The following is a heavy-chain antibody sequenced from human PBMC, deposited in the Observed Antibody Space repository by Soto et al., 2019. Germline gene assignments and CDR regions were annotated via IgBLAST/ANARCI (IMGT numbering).Heavy chain of an antibody. CDR3: ATLADFWSGYYPIGNFDY. Sequence: GGSLRLSCAASGFTFSSYAMSWVRQAPGKGLEWVSAIRGSGGSTYYADSVKGRFTISRDNSKNTLYRQMNSLRAEDTAVYYCATLADFWSGYYPIGNFDYWGQGTLVTVSS. CDR1: GFTFSSYA. CDR2: IRGSGGST. V-gene: IGHV3-23*01. J-gene: IGHJ4*02. D-gene: IGHD3-3*01.